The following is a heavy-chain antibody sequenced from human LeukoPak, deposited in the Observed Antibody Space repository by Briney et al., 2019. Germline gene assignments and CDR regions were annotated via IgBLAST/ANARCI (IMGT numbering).Heavy chain of an antibody. J-gene: IGHJ4*02. Sequence: PGGSLRLSCAASGFPFSDYYMSWIRRAPGKGLEWVSYISSSGSTIYYADSVKGGFTISRDNAKNSLYLQMNSLRAEDTAVYYCARALATAMVREFDYWGQGTLVTVSS. CDR1: GFPFSDYY. CDR3: ARALATAMVREFDY. D-gene: IGHD5-18*01. CDR2: ISSSGSTI. V-gene: IGHV3-11*01.